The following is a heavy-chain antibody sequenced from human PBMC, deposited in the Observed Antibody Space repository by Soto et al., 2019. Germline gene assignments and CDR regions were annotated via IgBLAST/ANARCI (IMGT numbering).Heavy chain of an antibody. V-gene: IGHV4-34*01. CDR3: ARQSYRFLEWFHESRGMDV. D-gene: IGHD3-3*01. CDR2: INHSGST. Sequence: SETLSLPCAVYGGSFSGYYWSWIRQPPGKGLEWIGEINHSGSTNYNPSLKSRVTISVDTSKNQFSLKLSSVTAADTAVYYCARQSYRFLEWFHESRGMDVWGQGTTVTVSS. CDR1: GGSFSGYY. J-gene: IGHJ6*02.